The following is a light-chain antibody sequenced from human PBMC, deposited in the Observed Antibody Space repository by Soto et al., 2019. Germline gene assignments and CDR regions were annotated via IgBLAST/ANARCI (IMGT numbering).Light chain of an antibody. V-gene: IGKV3-15*01. CDR2: GVS. Sequence: EIVMTQSPVALSASPGERATLSCRASQSVGNDLAWYQQKPGQAPRLLIHGVSTRATGIPARFSGSGSGTEFTLTISSLQSEDFAVYYCQQYDYWPRTFGQGTKVDI. J-gene: IGKJ1*01. CDR3: QQYDYWPRT. CDR1: QSVGND.